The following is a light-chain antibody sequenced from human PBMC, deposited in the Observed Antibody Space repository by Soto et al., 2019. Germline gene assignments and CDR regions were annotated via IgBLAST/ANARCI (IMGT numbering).Light chain of an antibody. CDR3: QYHNNWPPKIT. V-gene: IGKV3-15*01. J-gene: IGKJ3*01. Sequence: EIVMTQSPATLSVSPGERATLSCRASQSVSSNLAWYQQKPGQAPRLLIYGASTRATGIPARFSGSGSGTEFALTLSSLQSEDFAVSYCQYHNNWPPKITFGPGTKVDIK. CDR2: GAS. CDR1: QSVSSN.